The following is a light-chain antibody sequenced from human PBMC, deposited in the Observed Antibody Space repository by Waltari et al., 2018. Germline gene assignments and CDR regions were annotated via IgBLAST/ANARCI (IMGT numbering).Light chain of an antibody. CDR3: MQGTHWPRT. J-gene: IGKJ1*01. V-gene: IGKV2-30*01. CDR1: QSLVYSDRTTY. Sequence: DVVMTQSPLSLTVTLGQSASIPCRSSQSLVYSDRTTYLNWFQQRPGQSPRRLIYKVSNRDSGVPDRFSGSGSGSDFTLKISRVEAEDVAIYYCMQGTHWPRTFGQGTKVEIK. CDR2: KVS.